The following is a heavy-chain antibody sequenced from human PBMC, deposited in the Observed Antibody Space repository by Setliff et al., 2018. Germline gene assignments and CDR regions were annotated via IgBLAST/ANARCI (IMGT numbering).Heavy chain of an antibody. J-gene: IGHJ6*03. Sequence: SVKVSCKTSGGTFSSYGIHWVRQAPGKGLEWMGTINPNDGYTIYAPAFQGRVTIITDESTTTAYMELSSLGSEDTAVYYCVREGVDTRSSTDYRYYMDVWGKGTTVTVSS. D-gene: IGHD5-18*01. CDR2: INPNDGYT. V-gene: IGHV1-69*05. CDR3: VREGVDTRSSTDYRYYMDV. CDR1: GGTFSSYG.